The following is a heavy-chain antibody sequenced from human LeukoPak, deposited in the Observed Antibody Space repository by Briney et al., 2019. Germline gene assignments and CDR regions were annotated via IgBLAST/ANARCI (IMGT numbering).Heavy chain of an antibody. V-gene: IGHV1-8*02. CDR1: GYSFTNYW. J-gene: IGHJ6*02. D-gene: IGHD3-9*01. CDR3: ARERVGHYDILTGYYYYYYGMDV. Sequence: GESLKISCKGSGYSFTNYWIGWVRQATGQGLEWMGWMNPNSGNTGYAQKFQGRVTMTRNTSISTAYMELSSLRSEDTAVYYCARERVGHYDILTGYYYYYYGMDVWGQGTTVTVSS. CDR2: MNPNSGNT.